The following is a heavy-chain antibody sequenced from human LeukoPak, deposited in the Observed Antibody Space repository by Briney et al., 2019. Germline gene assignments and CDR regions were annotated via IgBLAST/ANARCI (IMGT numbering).Heavy chain of an antibody. V-gene: IGHV4-59*08. Sequence: SETLSLTCTVSGGSISSYYWSWIRQPPGKGLEWIGYIYYSRSTNYTPSLKSRVTISVDTSKNQFSLKLSSVTAADTAVYYCARHMPSIVGATYYFDYWGQGTLVTVSS. CDR3: ARHMPSIVGATYYFDY. CDR2: IYYSRST. J-gene: IGHJ4*02. CDR1: GGSISSYY. D-gene: IGHD1-26*01.